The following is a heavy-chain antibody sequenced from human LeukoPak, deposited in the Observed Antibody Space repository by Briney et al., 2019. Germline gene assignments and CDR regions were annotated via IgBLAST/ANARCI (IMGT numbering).Heavy chain of an antibody. CDR1: GASISSHY. J-gene: IGHJ4*02. D-gene: IGHD4-11*01. CDR2: IISSGSI. CDR3: ARKGGAYSGGYYFDY. V-gene: IGHV4-4*07. Sequence: SETLSLTCTVSGASISSHYWSWIRQPAGKGLEWIGRIISSGSINYNPSLKSRVTMSIDTSKDQFSLKLYSVTAADTAVYYCARKGGAYSGGYYFDYWGQGTLVTVSS.